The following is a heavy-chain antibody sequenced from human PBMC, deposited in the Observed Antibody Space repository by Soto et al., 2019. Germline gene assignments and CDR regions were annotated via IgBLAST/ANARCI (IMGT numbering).Heavy chain of an antibody. CDR3: ARDRHNWQPDY. CDR2: IWYDGSNK. Sequence: GGSLRLSCAASGFTFSSYGMHWVRQAPGKGLEWVAIIWYDGSNKYYADSVKGRFTISRDNSNNTLYLQMNSLRAEDTAVYYCARDRHNWQPDYWGQGTLVTVSS. CDR1: GFTFSSYG. V-gene: IGHV3-33*01. D-gene: IGHD1-20*01. J-gene: IGHJ4*02.